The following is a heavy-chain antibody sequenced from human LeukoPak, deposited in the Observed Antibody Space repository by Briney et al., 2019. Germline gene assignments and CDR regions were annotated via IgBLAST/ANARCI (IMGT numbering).Heavy chain of an antibody. CDR2: INSDGSST. V-gene: IGHV3-74*01. Sequence: GESLRLSCAASGFTFSSYWMHWVRQAPGKGLVWVSRINSDGSSTSYADSVKGRFTISRDNAKNTLYLQMNSLRAEDTAVYYCASPLRGSYYPTDYWGQGTLVTVSS. D-gene: IGHD1-26*01. CDR1: GFTFSSYW. J-gene: IGHJ4*02. CDR3: ASPLRGSYYPTDY.